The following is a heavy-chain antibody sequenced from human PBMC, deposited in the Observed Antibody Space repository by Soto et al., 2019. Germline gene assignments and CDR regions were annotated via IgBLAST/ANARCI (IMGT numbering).Heavy chain of an antibody. CDR2: ITCSDGRT. CDR1: GFTFATYT. CDR3: AKNSAATIRVGFDY. Sequence: EVQLLESGGGLVQPGGSLRLSCAASGFTFATYTMSWVRQTPGKGLEWVSAITCSDGRTYQADSVKGRFTIPRYNSKNTLYLQKNSLGAEDTDVYYCAKNSAATIRVGFDYWGQGTLVTVSS. D-gene: IGHD5-12*01. V-gene: IGHV3-23*01. J-gene: IGHJ4*02.